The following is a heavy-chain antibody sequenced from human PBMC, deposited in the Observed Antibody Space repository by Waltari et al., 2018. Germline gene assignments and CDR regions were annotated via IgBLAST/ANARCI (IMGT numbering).Heavy chain of an antibody. J-gene: IGHJ4*02. Sequence: QVQLQQWGAGLLKPSETLSLTCAVYGGSFRGSYWSWIRQPPVKGLEWIGEINHSGSTNYNPALKSRVTISVDTSKNQFSLKLSSVTAADTAVYYCARGVLNPGGDCYPFDYWGQGTLVTVSS. CDR2: INHSGST. CDR3: ARGVLNPGGDCYPFDY. D-gene: IGHD2-21*02. CDR1: GGSFRGSY. V-gene: IGHV4-34*01.